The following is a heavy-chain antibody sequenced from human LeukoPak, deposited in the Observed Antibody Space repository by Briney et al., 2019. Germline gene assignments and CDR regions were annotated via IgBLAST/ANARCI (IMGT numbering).Heavy chain of an antibody. J-gene: IGHJ5*02. CDR2: IYYTGRT. Sequence: SETLSLTCTVSGGSISSSSHSWGWIRQPPGKGLEWTGTIYYTGRTYYNPSLESRLTVSVDTSKNQFSLKLTSVTAADTAIYYCAQSLGSGNWIGNWFDPWGQGTLVTVSS. D-gene: IGHD1-1*01. CDR3: AQSLGSGNWIGNWFDP. V-gene: IGHV4-39*01. CDR1: GGSISSSSHS.